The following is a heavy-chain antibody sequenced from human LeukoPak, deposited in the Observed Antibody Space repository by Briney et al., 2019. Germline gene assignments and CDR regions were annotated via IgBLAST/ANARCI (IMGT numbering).Heavy chain of an antibody. J-gene: IGHJ6*04. V-gene: IGHV4-59*01. CDR1: GGSIRSYY. CDR3: ARGGRVFGVVTLFDV. D-gene: IGHD3-3*01. CDR2: IYYSGST. Sequence: PSETLSLTCTVSGGSIRSYYWSWIRQPPGKGLEWLAYIYYSGSTNYNPSLKSRVTISVDTSKNQFSLKLSSVTAADTAVYYCARGGRVFGVVTLFDVWGKGTTVTVSS.